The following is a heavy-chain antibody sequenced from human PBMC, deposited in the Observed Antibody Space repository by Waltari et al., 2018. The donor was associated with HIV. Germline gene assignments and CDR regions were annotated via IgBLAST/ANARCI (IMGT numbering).Heavy chain of an antibody. D-gene: IGHD3-10*01. Sequence: QLLESGGGLVDHGGSLRLSCSASGSIFTAFAMNWVRQAPGKGLEWVSAIRGGGETFYADSVKGRFTISRDNSKNTLYLQMNSLRADDAAVYYCVKDSGRAADVFDLWGQGTMVTVSS. CDR1: GSIFTAFA. J-gene: IGHJ3*01. CDR3: VKDSGRAADVFDL. V-gene: IGHV3-23*01. CDR2: IRGGGET.